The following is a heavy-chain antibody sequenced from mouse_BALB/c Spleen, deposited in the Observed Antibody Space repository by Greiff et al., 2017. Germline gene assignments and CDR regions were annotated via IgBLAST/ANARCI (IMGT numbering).Heavy chain of an antibody. CDR1: GFSLTSYG. Sequence: VQVVESGPGLVAPSQSLSITCTVSGFSLTSYGVHWVRQPPGKGLEWLGVIWAGGSTNYNSALMSRLSISKDNSKSQVFLKMNSLQTDDTAMYYCARDPPKGYAMDYWGQGTSVTVSS. V-gene: IGHV2-9*02. CDR2: IWAGGST. J-gene: IGHJ4*01. CDR3: ARDPPKGYAMDY.